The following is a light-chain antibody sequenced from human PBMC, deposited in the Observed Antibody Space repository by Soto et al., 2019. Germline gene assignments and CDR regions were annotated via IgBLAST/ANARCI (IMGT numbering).Light chain of an antibody. J-gene: IGLJ1*01. CDR1: SSDVGGYNY. Sequence: QSVLTQPASVSGSPGQSITISCTGTSSDVGGYNYVSWYQQHPGKAPKLMIYDVSDRPSGVSNRFSGSKSGNTASLTISGLQAEDEAVYYCSSYTSTTPGVLGTGPKVTVL. CDR2: DVS. CDR3: SSYTSTTPGV. V-gene: IGLV2-14*01.